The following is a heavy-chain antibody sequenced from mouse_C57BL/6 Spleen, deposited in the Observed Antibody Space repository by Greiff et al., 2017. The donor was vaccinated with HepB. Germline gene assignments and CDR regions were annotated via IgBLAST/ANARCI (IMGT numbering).Heavy chain of an antibody. V-gene: IGHV5-17*01. CDR3: ARPVTTVVSGPYAMDY. D-gene: IGHD1-1*01. CDR2: ISSGSSTI. J-gene: IGHJ4*01. CDR1: GFTFSDYG. Sequence: EVQGVESGGGLVKPGGSLKLSCAASGFTFSDYGMHWVRQAPEKGLEWVAYISSGSSTIYYADTVKGRFTISRDNAKNTLFLQMTSLRSEDTAMYYCARPVTTVVSGPYAMDYWGQGTSVTVSS.